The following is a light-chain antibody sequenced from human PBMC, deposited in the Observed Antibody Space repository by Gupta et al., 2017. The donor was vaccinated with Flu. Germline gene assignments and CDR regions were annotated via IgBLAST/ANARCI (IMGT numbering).Light chain of an antibody. Sequence: DIQTTQSPSTLSASVGDRVTITCRASQSISSWLAWYQQKPGKPPKLLIYMASTLETGVPSRFAGSGSGTEFTLTISSLQPDDFATYYCQEDNRYSWTFGQGTKVEIK. V-gene: IGKV1-5*03. CDR3: QEDNRYSWT. J-gene: IGKJ1*01. CDR1: QSISSW. CDR2: MAS.